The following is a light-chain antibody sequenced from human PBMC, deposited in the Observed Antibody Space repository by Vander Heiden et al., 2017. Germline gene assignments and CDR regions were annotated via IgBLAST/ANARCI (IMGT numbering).Light chain of an antibody. CDR3: QQYYSYPPMT. V-gene: IGKV1-8*01. CDR1: QGISSY. J-gene: IGKJ1*01. Sequence: AIRMTQSPSSLSASTGDRVTITCRASQGISSYLAWYQQKPGKAPKLLIYAASTLQSGVPSRFSGSGSGTDFTLTISCLQSEDFATYYCQQYYSYPPMTFGQGTKVKIK. CDR2: AAS.